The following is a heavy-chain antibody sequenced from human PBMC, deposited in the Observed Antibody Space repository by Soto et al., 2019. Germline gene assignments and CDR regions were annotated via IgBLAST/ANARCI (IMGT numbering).Heavy chain of an antibody. CDR3: ARSPRADFWNSYYLYYYAMDV. V-gene: IGHV4-4*02. CDR2: IFHSVST. J-gene: IGHJ6*02. CDR1: GGSISSSNW. D-gene: IGHD3-3*01. Sequence: SETLSLTCAVSGGSISSSNWWSWVRQPPGKGLEWIGEIFHSVSTNYNPSFRIRFTILVDNSKTNFSLFLSFVTAADTALYYFARSPRADFWNSYYLYYYAMDVWGQGTTVTVSS.